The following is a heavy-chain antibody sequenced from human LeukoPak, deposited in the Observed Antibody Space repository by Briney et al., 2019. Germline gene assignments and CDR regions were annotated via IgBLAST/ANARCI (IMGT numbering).Heavy chain of an antibody. CDR3: ARDFVVNYCDILTGYSPPDAFDI. CDR1: GYTFTGYY. CDR2: INPNSGGT. J-gene: IGHJ3*02. D-gene: IGHD3-9*01. Sequence: ASVKVSCKASGYTFTGYYMHWVRPAPGQGLEWMGWINPNSGGTNYAQKFQGRVTMTRDTSISTAYMELSRLRSDGTVVYYCARDFVVNYCDILTGYSPPDAFDIWGQGTMVTVSS. V-gene: IGHV1-2*02.